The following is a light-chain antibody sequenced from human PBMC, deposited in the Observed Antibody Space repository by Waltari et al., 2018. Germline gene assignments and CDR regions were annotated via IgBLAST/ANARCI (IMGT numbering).Light chain of an antibody. CDR1: QGISSY. J-gene: IGKJ2*01. V-gene: IGKV1-8*01. Sequence: AIRITPSPSSLSASTGDRVTITCRASQGISSYLDWYQQKPGKSPKLLIYAASTLQSGVPSRFSGSGSGTDFTLTISCLQSEDFATYYCQQYYSYGYTFGQGTKLEIK. CDR2: AAS. CDR3: QQYYSYGYT.